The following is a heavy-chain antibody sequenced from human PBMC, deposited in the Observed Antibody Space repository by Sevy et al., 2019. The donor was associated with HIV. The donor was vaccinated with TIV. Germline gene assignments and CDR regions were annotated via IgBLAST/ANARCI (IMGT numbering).Heavy chain of an antibody. Sequence: SETLSLTCTVSGGSISSSSSYWNWIRQPTGKGLEWIGRIYTSGSTNYNPSLKSRVTMSVDTSKNQFSLKLNSVTAADTAIYYCAGRMSVAAFDYSGQGNLVTVSS. CDR3: AGRMSVAAFDY. CDR1: GGSISSSSSY. V-gene: IGHV4-61*02. J-gene: IGHJ4*02. D-gene: IGHD6-19*01. CDR2: IYTSGST.